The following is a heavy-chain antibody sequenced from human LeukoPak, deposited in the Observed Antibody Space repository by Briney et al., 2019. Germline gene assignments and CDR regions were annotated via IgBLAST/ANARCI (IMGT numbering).Heavy chain of an antibody. Sequence: GGSLRVSCAASGFTFSSYSMNWVRQAPGKGLEWVSSISSSSYIYYADSVKGRFTISRDNAKNSLYLQMNSLRAEDTAVYYCARDGDRMATTPRFDYWGQGTLVTASS. CDR3: ARDGDRMATTPRFDY. J-gene: IGHJ4*02. V-gene: IGHV3-21*01. CDR1: GFTFSSYS. CDR2: ISSSSYI. D-gene: IGHD5-24*01.